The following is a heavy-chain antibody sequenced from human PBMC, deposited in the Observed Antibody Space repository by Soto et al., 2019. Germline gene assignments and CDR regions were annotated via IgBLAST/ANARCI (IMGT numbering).Heavy chain of an antibody. V-gene: IGHV3-74*01. CDR1: GFTFSSYW. D-gene: IGHD6-13*01. Sequence: EVQLVESGGGLVQPGGSLRLSCAASGFTFSSYWMYWVRQAPGKGLERVSHMNNDGSYTIYAESVKGRFTFSRDNAKNTLYLQMNSLRAEDTAVYYCVRGGYMHACDIWGQGTMVTVSS. CDR3: VRGGYMHACDI. CDR2: MNNDGSYT. J-gene: IGHJ3*02.